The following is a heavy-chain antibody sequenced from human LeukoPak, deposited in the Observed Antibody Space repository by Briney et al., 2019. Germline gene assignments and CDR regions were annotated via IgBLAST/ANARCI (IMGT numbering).Heavy chain of an antibody. CDR1: GFTFSSYD. J-gene: IGHJ4*02. CDR2: IGTAGGT. CDR3: VCSSGWYGFGLDY. V-gene: IGHV3-13*01. Sequence: GGSLRLSCAASGFTFSSYDMHWVRQATGKGLEWVSAIGTAGGTYYPGSVKGRFTISRENAKNSLYLQMNSLRAEDTAVYYCVCSSGWYGFGLDYWGQGTLVTVSS. D-gene: IGHD6-19*01.